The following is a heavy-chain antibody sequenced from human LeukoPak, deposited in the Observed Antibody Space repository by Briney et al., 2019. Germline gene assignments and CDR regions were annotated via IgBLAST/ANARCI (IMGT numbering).Heavy chain of an antibody. CDR1: GFMFRSYA. CDR3: MKLTYDNSSDLDY. D-gene: IGHD3-22*01. Sequence: PGGSLRLSCAASGFMFRSYAMSWVRQAPGKGLEWVSGLSGSGGSTYYADSVKGRFTTSRDNSKNTLYLQMSSLSAEDTAVYYCMKLTYDNSSDLDYWGQGTLVTVSS. J-gene: IGHJ4*02. V-gene: IGHV3-23*01. CDR2: LSGSGGST.